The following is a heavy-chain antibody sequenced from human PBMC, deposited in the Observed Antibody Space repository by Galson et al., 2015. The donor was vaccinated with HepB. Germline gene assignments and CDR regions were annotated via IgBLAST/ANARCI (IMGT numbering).Heavy chain of an antibody. CDR2: IKQDGSEK. J-gene: IGHJ6*02. V-gene: IGHV3-7*03. Sequence: SLRLSCAASGFTFSSYWMSWVRQAPGKGLEWVANIKQDGSEKYYVDSVKGRFTISRDNAKNSLYLQMNSLRAEDTAVYYCARDRPGIAANYHYYYYYGMDVWGQGTTVTVSS. CDR3: ARDRPGIAANYHYYYYYGMDV. CDR1: GFTFSSYW. D-gene: IGHD6-13*01.